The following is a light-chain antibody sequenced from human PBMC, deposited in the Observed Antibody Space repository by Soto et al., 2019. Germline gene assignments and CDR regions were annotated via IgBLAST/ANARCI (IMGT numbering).Light chain of an antibody. Sequence: EIVLTQSPATLSLSPGERATLSCRASQSVSSYLAWYQQKLGQAPRLLIYDASNRATGIPARFSGGGSGTDFTLTITSLEPEDFAVYYCQQRSNWPRTFGQGTKVEIK. CDR1: QSVSSY. V-gene: IGKV3-11*01. CDR2: DAS. CDR3: QQRSNWPRT. J-gene: IGKJ1*01.